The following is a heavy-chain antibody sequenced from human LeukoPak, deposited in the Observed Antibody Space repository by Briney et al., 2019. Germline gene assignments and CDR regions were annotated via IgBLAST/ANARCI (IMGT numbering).Heavy chain of an antibody. D-gene: IGHD4-17*01. J-gene: IGHJ4*02. Sequence: SETLSLTCAVYGGSFSGYYWSWIRQPPGKGLEWIGEINHSGSTNYNPSLKSRVTISVDTSKNQFSLKLSSVTAEDTAVYYCARAYMTTAAFDYWGQGTLVTVSS. CDR3: ARAYMTTAAFDY. CDR1: GGSFSGYY. CDR2: INHSGST. V-gene: IGHV4-34*01.